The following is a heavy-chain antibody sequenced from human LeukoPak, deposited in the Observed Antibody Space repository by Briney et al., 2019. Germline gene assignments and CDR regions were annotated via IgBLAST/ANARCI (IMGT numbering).Heavy chain of an antibody. Sequence: PGGSLRLSCSASGFTFSSYEMNWVRQAPGKGLEWVSYISSSGSTIYYADSVKGRFTISRDNAKNSLYLQMNSLRAEDTAVYYCARDPLGQHYDSSGYYGDYWGQGTLVTVSS. D-gene: IGHD3-22*01. CDR2: ISSSGSTI. V-gene: IGHV3-48*03. CDR1: GFTFSSYE. J-gene: IGHJ4*02. CDR3: ARDPLGQHYDSSGYYGDY.